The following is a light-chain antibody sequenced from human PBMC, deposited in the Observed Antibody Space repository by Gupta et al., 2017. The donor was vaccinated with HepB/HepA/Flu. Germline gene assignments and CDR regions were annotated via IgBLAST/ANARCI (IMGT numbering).Light chain of an antibody. CDR2: LGS. Sequence: DIVMTQSPLSLPVTPGEPASISCRSSQSLLHSNGYNYLDWYLQKPGQSPQLLIYLGSNRASGVPDRFSGTGSGTEFTLKIIRVEAEDVGVYYCMQAVQLWTFGQGTKVEIK. V-gene: IGKV2-28*01. CDR1: QSLLHSNGYNY. J-gene: IGKJ1*01. CDR3: MQAVQLWT.